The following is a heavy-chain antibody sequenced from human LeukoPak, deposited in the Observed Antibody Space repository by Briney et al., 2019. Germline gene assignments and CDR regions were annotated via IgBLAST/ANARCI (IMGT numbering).Heavy chain of an antibody. V-gene: IGHV1-18*01. D-gene: IGHD6-19*01. CDR2: IGTYNGNT. Sequence: GASVKVSCKASGYTFRNYGITWVRQAPGRGLEWMGWIGTYNGNTDYAQKFQGRVIMTADTSTTTAHMELRSLRSDDTAVYYCARGRLKRVPFTKVAGALDYWGQGTRVTVSS. J-gene: IGHJ4*01. CDR1: GYTFRNYG. CDR3: ARGRLKRVPFTKVAGALDY.